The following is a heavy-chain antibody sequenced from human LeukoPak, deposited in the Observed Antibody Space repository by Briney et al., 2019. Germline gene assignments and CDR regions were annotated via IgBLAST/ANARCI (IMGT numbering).Heavy chain of an antibody. J-gene: IGHJ4*02. Sequence: PSETLSLTCAVYGGSFSGYYWSWIRQPPGKGLEWIGEINHSGSTNYNPSLKSRVTISADTSKNQFSLKLSSVTAADTAVYYCARLWLRKDYWGQGTLVTVSS. CDR3: ARLWLRKDY. V-gene: IGHV4-34*01. D-gene: IGHD2-21*01. CDR2: INHSGST. CDR1: GGSFSGYY.